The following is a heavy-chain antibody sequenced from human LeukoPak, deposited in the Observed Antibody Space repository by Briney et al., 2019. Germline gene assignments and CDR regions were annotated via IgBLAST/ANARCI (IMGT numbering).Heavy chain of an antibody. D-gene: IGHD3-22*01. Sequence: QPGRSLRLSCAASGFTFSSYGMHWVRQAPGKGLXXXXXIWYDGSNKYYADSVKGRFTISRDNSKNTLYLQMNSLRAEDTAVYYCARERVVAMTYGMDVWGQGTTVTVSS. V-gene: IGHV3-33*01. CDR3: ARERVVAMTYGMDV. J-gene: IGHJ6*02. CDR2: IWYDGSNK. CDR1: GFTFSSYG.